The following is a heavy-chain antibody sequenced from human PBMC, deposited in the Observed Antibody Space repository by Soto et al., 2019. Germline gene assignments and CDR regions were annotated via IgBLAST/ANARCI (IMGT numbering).Heavy chain of an antibody. J-gene: IGHJ4*02. CDR1: GGSISSYY. CDR3: ARQGWRRNWNDLEWVLDY. Sequence: PSETLSLTCTVSGGSISSYYWSWIRQPPGKGLEWIGYIYYSGSTNYNPSLKSRVTISVDTSKNQFSLKLSSVTAADTAVYYCARQGWRRNWNDLEWVLDYWGQGTLVTVSS. CDR2: IYYSGST. V-gene: IGHV4-59*08. D-gene: IGHD1-20*01.